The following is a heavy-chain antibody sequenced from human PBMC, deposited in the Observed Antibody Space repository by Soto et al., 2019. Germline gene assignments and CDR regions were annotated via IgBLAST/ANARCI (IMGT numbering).Heavy chain of an antibody. CDR1: GFTFSSYA. V-gene: IGHV3-23*01. D-gene: IGHD2-2*01. Sequence: GGSLRLSCAASGFTFSSYAMSWVRQAPGKGLEWVSAISGSGGSTYYADSVKGRFTISRDNSKNTLYLQMNSLRTEDTAVYYCAKGSVPAEKEQLAYWAQRTCVPVSS. CDR2: ISGSGGST. J-gene: IGHJ4*02. CDR3: AKGSVPAEKEQLAY.